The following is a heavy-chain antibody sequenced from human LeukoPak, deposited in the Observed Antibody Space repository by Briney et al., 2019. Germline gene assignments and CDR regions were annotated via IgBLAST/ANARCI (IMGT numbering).Heavy chain of an antibody. Sequence: ASVKVSCKSSGYTFTSYYIHWVRQTPGQGLEWMGIINPSDGSTSYPQKFQGRVTLTRDMSTGTVYMELSSLRSEDTAVFYCARSTCSGGSCFFDYWGQGTPVTVSS. J-gene: IGHJ4*02. D-gene: IGHD2-15*01. V-gene: IGHV1-46*01. CDR1: GYTFTSYY. CDR3: ARSTCSGGSCFFDY. CDR2: INPSDGST.